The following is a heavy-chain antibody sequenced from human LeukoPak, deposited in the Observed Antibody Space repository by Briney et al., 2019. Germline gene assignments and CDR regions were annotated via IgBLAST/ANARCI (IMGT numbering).Heavy chain of an antibody. CDR1: GGSFSGYY. Sequence: SETLSLTCAVYGGSFSGYYWSWIRQPPGKGLEWIGEINHSGSTNYNPSLKSRVTISVDTSKNQFSLKLSSVTAADTAVYYCARDGGGMAVAGTYYWGQGTLVSVSS. CDR3: ARDGGGMAVAGTYY. J-gene: IGHJ4*02. CDR2: INHSGST. D-gene: IGHD6-13*01. V-gene: IGHV4-34*01.